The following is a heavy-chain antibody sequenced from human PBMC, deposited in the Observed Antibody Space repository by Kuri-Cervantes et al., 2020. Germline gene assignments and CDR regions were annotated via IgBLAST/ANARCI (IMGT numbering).Heavy chain of an antibody. D-gene: IGHD3-10*01. J-gene: IGHJ4*02. CDR1: GFTFISYV. CDR3: VRGLGSSRGSGDY. V-gene: IGHV3-23*01. Sequence: GESLKISCEGSGFTFISYVMHWVRQAPGKGLEWVSSIDGSGKLIYYADSVKGRFTISRDNSKNSLYLQMNSLRAEDTAMYYCVRGLGSSRGSGDYWGQGTLVTVSS. CDR2: IDGSGKLI.